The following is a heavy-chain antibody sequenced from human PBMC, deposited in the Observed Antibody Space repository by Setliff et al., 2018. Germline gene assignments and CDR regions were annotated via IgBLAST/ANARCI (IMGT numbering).Heavy chain of an antibody. CDR2: INPNSGGT. Sequence: ASVKVSCKASGYTFTGYFIHWVRQAPGQGLEWMGWINPNSGGTNYAQKFQGRVTMTRDTSISTADMGLSSRRSEDTAVYYCARDITMGDNWFDPWGQGTLVTVSS. V-gene: IGHV1-2*02. CDR3: ARDITMGDNWFDP. CDR1: GYTFTGYF. D-gene: IGHD3-10*01. J-gene: IGHJ5*02.